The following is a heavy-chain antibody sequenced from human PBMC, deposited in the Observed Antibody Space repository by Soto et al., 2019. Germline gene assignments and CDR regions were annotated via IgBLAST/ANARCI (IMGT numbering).Heavy chain of an antibody. V-gene: IGHV3-30*18. CDR1: GFSIGGNP. CDR3: AKDFGVDTALGPFDY. CDR2: ISYDGSNK. J-gene: IGHJ4*02. Sequence: PGGSLRLSCEVSGFSIGGNPMSWVRQAPGKGLEWVAVISYDGSNKYYADSVKGRFTISRDNSKNTLYLQMNSLRAEDTAVYYCAKDFGVDTALGPFDYWGQGTLVTVSS. D-gene: IGHD5-18*01.